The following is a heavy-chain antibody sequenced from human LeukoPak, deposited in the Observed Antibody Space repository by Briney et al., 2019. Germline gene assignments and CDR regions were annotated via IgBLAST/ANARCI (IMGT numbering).Heavy chain of an antibody. CDR3: ATARGSALVY. J-gene: IGHJ4*02. Sequence: GGSLRLSCAASGFTFESYWMAWVRQAAGKGREWVAHIKEGGSETYYVDSVKGRFTISRDNAKSSLYLQMNSLRAEDTAVYYCATARGSALVYWGQGTLVTVSS. V-gene: IGHV3-7*01. CDR2: IKEGGSET. D-gene: IGHD3-16*01. CDR1: GFTFESYW.